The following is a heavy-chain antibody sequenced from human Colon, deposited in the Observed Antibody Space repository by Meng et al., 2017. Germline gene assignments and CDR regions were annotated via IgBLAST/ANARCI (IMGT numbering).Heavy chain of an antibody. CDR2: INHSGST. CDR3: ARERLSSGWYGGRWFDP. V-gene: IGHV4-34*01. D-gene: IGHD6-19*01. CDR1: GGSFSGYY. Sequence: QVKVQQVGAGLVKPSETLSLTCAVYGGSFSGYYWSWIRQPPGKGLEWIGEINHSGSTNYNPSLKSRVTISVDTSKNQFSLKLSSVTAADTAVYYCARERLSSGWYGGRWFDPWGQGTLVTVSS. J-gene: IGHJ5*02.